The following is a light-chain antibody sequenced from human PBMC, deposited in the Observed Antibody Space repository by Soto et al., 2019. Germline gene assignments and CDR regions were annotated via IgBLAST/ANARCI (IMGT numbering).Light chain of an antibody. CDR2: DNN. CDR1: SSNIGNNY. Sequence: VLTQPPSVSAAPGQKVTISCSGSSSNIGNNYVSWYQQLPGTAPKLLIYDNNKRPSRIPDRFSGSKSGTSATLGITGLQTGDEADYYCGTWDSSLSAYVFGTGTKVTVL. CDR3: GTWDSSLSAYV. V-gene: IGLV1-51*01. J-gene: IGLJ1*01.